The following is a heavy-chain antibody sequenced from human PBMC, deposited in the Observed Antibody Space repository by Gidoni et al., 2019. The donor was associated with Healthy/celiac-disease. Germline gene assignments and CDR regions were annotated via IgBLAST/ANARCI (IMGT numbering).Heavy chain of an antibody. J-gene: IGHJ4*02. Sequence: QGQLQEAGPGRVKPAQTLSLTCKVSGGSISSGGYYWSWIGQHPGQGLEWIGYIYYRGSTYYNPSLKSRVTISVDTSKNQFSLKLSSVTAADTAVYYCASQKAATVTSPIDYWGQGTLVTVSS. D-gene: IGHD4-17*01. CDR2: IYYRGST. CDR1: GGSISSGGYY. V-gene: IGHV4-31*03. CDR3: ASQKAATVTSPIDY.